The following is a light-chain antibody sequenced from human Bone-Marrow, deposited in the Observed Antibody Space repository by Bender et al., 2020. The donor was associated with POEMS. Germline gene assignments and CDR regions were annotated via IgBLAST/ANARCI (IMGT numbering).Light chain of an antibody. J-gene: IGLJ3*02. CDR2: ANI. CDR3: APWDDSLNGWV. CDR1: NSNIGAGHD. Sequence: QSLLTQPPSVSGAPGQRVTISCAGDNSNIGAGHDVHWYQQVPGTSPKLLIYANINRPSGVPDRFSGSKSGTSASLAISGLQSEDEADYYCAPWDDSLNGWVFGGGTKLTVL. V-gene: IGLV1-50*01.